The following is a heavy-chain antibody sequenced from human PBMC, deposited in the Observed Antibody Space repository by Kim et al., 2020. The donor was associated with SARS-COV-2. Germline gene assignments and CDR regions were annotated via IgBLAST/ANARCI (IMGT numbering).Heavy chain of an antibody. J-gene: IGHJ4*02. D-gene: IGHD5-18*01. V-gene: IGHV3-11*03. CDR3: ASCGYSYGCHFDY. Sequence: KARFPISRDNAKNSLYLQMNSLRAEDTAVYYCASCGYSYGCHFDYWGQGTLVTVSS.